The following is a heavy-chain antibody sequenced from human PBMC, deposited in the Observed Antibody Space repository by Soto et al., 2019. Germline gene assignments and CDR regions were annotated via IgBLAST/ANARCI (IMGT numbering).Heavy chain of an antibody. Sequence: ASVKVSCKASGYTFTGYYMHWVLQAPGQGLEWMGWINPNSGGTNYAQKFQGWVTMTRDTSISTAYMELSRLRSDDTAVYYCARGPVAVVPAAMKYYYYGMDVWGQGTTVTVSS. CDR3: ARGPVAVVPAAMKYYYYGMDV. V-gene: IGHV1-2*04. CDR2: INPNSGGT. CDR1: GYTFTGYY. D-gene: IGHD2-2*01. J-gene: IGHJ6*02.